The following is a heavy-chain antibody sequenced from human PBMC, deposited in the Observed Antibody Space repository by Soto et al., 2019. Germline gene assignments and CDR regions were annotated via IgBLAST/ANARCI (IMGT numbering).Heavy chain of an antibody. J-gene: IGHJ4*02. V-gene: IGHV3-30-3*01. Sequence: QVQLVESGGGVVQPGRSLGLSCAASGFTFSNYIMHWVRQAPGKGLEWVAFILHDGNNKYYADSVKGRFTISRDNSKNTLYLQMNSLRTEDTATYYCARDDEDGSYCDLGYWGQGTLVTVSS. CDR1: GFTFSNYI. CDR3: ARDDEDGSYCDLGY. CDR2: ILHDGNNK. D-gene: IGHD3-10*01.